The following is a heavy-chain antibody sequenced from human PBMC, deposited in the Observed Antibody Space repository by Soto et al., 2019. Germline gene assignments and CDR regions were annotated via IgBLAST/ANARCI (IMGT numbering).Heavy chain of an antibody. CDR1: GYTFTSYY. V-gene: IGHV1-3*01. CDR3: ARAWVVVTAPDY. Sequence: ASVKVSCKASGYTFTSYYMNWVRQAPGQRLEWLGRINASDGYTNYSQKFQGRVTITSDTSASTAYMELSSLRSEDTAVYYCARAWVVVTAPDYWGQGTLVTVSS. J-gene: IGHJ4*02. D-gene: IGHD2-21*02. CDR2: INASDGYT.